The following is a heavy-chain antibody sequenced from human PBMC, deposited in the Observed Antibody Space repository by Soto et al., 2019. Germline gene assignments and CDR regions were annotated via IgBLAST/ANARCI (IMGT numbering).Heavy chain of an antibody. CDR3: ARNSYYDSSGYYIRSDY. CDR2: IIPIFGTA. CDR1: GGTFSSYA. J-gene: IGHJ4*02. D-gene: IGHD3-22*01. V-gene: IGHV1-69*13. Sequence: SVKVSCKASGGTFSSYAISWVRQAPGQGLEWMGGIIPIFGTANYAQKFQGRVTITADGSTSTAYMELSSLRSEDTAVYYCARNSYYDSSGYYIRSDYWGQGTLVTVSS.